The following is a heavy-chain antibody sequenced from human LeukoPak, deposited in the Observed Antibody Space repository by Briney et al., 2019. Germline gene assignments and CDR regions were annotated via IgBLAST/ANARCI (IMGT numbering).Heavy chain of an antibody. Sequence: KPSETLSLTCTVSGGSISSYYWSWIRQPPGKGLEWIGYIYYSGSTNYNPSLKSRVTISVDTSKNQFSLKLSSVTAADTAVYYCARGVGYYYDSSGYYYPYWGQGTLVTVSS. D-gene: IGHD3-22*01. CDR1: GGSISSYY. J-gene: IGHJ4*02. CDR2: IYYSGST. CDR3: ARGVGYYYDSSGYYYPY. V-gene: IGHV4-59*01.